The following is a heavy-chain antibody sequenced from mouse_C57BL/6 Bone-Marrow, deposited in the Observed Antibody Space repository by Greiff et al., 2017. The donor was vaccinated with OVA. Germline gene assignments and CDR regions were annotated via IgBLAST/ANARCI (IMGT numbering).Heavy chain of an antibody. D-gene: IGHD2-3*01. CDR3: ARDGYYVDY. CDR2: IDPEDGET. V-gene: IGHV14-2*01. J-gene: IGHJ2*01. Sequence: EVKLQQSGAELVKPGASVKLSCTASGFNIKDYYMHWVKQRTEQGLEWIGRIDPEDGETKYDPKFQGKATITADTSSNTAYLRLSSLTSEDTAVYYCARDGYYVDYWGQGTTLTVSS. CDR1: GFNIKDYY.